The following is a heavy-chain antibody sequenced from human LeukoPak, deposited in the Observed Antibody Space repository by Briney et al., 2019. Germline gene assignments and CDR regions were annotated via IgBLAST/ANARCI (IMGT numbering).Heavy chain of an antibody. V-gene: IGHV4-38-2*02. Sequence: SETLSLTCTVSGYSISSGYYWGWIRQPPGKGLEWIGSIYHSGRTFYNPSLKSRVTISVDTSKNQFSLKLCSVTAPDTALCYFERETRNYYYSIGYYWFDYWGQGTLVTVSS. D-gene: IGHD3-22*01. CDR2: IYHSGRT. CDR3: ERETRNYYYSIGYYWFDY. J-gene: IGHJ4*02. CDR1: GYSISSGYY.